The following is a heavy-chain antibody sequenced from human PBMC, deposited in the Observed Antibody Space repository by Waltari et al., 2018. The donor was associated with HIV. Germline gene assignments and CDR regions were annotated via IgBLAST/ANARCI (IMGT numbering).Heavy chain of an antibody. D-gene: IGHD1-26*01. CDR1: GFIFSTYS. Sequence: EALLVESGGAFVQTGGSLGVSCVGTGFIFSTYSMNWVRQAPGKGMEWVAYIGSGGTTIYADSVKGRFTISRDNAKNSVFLQMNSLREDDTAIYFCARDKLGDPAPVWGQGTTVTVSS. V-gene: IGHV3-48*02. J-gene: IGHJ6*02. CDR2: IGSGGTTI. CDR3: ARDKLGDPAPV.